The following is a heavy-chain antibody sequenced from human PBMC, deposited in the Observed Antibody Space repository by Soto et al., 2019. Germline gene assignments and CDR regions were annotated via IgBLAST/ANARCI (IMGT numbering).Heavy chain of an antibody. CDR2: MHHSGAT. CDR1: GVSISSSHW. V-gene: IGHV4-4*02. J-gene: IGHJ5*02. Sequence: QVQLQESGPGLMKPSGTLSLTCAVSGVSISSSHWWTWVRQPPEKGLQWIGEMHHSGATNYNPSLKSRMTTSVDKAKNPFSLQPTSVTAADAAVYYCARGYYDRSGYELDPWGQGILVTVSS. CDR3: ARGYYDRSGYELDP. D-gene: IGHD3-22*01.